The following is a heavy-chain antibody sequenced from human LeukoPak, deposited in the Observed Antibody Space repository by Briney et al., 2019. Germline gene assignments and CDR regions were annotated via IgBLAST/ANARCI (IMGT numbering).Heavy chain of an antibody. Sequence: PGGSLRLSCAASGFTFDDYAIQWVRQAPGKGLEWVSGINWNSGSIGYADSVKDRFTISRDNAKNSLYLQMNGLRAEDTALYYCAKEDSVSYSTPDAIDIWGQGTMVTVSS. CDR2: INWNSGSI. V-gene: IGHV3-9*01. CDR1: GFTFDDYA. CDR3: AKEDSVSYSTPDAIDI. J-gene: IGHJ3*02. D-gene: IGHD1-26*01.